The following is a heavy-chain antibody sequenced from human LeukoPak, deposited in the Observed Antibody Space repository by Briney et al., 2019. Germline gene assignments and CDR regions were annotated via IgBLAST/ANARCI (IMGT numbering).Heavy chain of an antibody. CDR1: GFTFSSYG. J-gene: IGHJ6*02. V-gene: IGHV3-30*18. CDR3: AKPTHKQWLARGYYYYYGMDV. D-gene: IGHD6-19*01. CDR2: ISYDGSNK. Sequence: GGSLRLSCAASGFTFSSYGMHWVRQAPGKGLEWVAVISYDGSNKYYADSVKGRFTISRDNSKNTLYLQMNSLRAEDTAVYYCAKPTHKQWLARGYYYYYGMDVWGQGTTVTVSS.